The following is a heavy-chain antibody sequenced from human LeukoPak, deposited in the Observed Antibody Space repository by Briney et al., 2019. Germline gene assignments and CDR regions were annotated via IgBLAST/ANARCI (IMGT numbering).Heavy chain of an antibody. CDR1: GYTLTELS. D-gene: IGHD1-26*01. V-gene: IGHV1-24*01. Sequence: SVKVSCKVSGYTLTELSMHWVRQAPGKGLEWMGGFDPEDGETIYAQKFQGRVTMTEDTSTDTAYMELSSLRSEDTAVYYCATTPRGGSYYFDYWGQGTLVTVSS. CDR2: FDPEDGET. J-gene: IGHJ4*02. CDR3: ATTPRGGSYYFDY.